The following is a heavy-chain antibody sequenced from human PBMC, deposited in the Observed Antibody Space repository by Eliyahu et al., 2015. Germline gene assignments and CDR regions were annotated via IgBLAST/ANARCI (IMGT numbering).Heavy chain of an antibody. CDR2: IKEDGSEK. Sequence: EVQLVESGGGLVQPGGSLRLXCAASGFGLSSHWMXWVRQAPGKGVGGVANIKEDGSEKNYVDSVKGRFTISRDNAKNSLLLQMNSLRAEDTAVYYCARGAFYHVYWGQGSLVTVSS. CDR3: ARGAFYHVY. D-gene: IGHD3-16*02. CDR1: GFGLSSHW. V-gene: IGHV3-7*01. J-gene: IGHJ4*02.